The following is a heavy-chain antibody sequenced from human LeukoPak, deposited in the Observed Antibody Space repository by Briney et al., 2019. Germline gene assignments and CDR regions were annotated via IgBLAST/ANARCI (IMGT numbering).Heavy chain of an antibody. CDR2: IIPIFGTA. Sequence: SVKVSCKASGGTFSSYAISWVRQAPGQGLEWMGGIIPIFGTANYAKKFQGRVTITADESTSTAYMELSSLRSEDTAVYYCARAYTYYYDSSGYYSFDYWGQGTLVTVSS. D-gene: IGHD3-22*01. V-gene: IGHV1-69*13. CDR3: ARAYTYYYDSSGYYSFDY. J-gene: IGHJ4*02. CDR1: GGTFSSYA.